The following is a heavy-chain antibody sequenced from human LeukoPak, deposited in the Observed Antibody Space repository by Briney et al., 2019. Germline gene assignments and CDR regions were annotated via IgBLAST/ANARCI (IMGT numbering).Heavy chain of an antibody. CDR1: GYTFTSYG. J-gene: IGHJ6*02. V-gene: IGHV1-18*01. CDR2: ISAYNGNK. CDR3: ARDGPLLRYFDWLPVDYYYGMDV. D-gene: IGHD3-9*01. Sequence: ASVKVSCKASGYTFTSYGISWVRQAPGQGLEWMGWISAYNGNKNYAQKLQGRVTMTTDTSTSTAYMELRSLRSDDTAVYYCARDGPLLRYFDWLPVDYYYGMDVWGQGTTVTVSS.